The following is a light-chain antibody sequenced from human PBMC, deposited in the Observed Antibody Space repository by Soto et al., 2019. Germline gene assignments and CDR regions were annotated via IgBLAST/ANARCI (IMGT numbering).Light chain of an antibody. J-gene: IGKJ5*01. CDR2: DAS. CDR3: QQRSNWIT. Sequence: ESLLTQSPATLSLSPGERATLSCRASQSVSSYLAWYQQKPGQAPRLLIYDASNRATGIPARFSGSGSGTDFTLTISSLEPEDFAVYYCQQRSNWITFGQGTRLE. V-gene: IGKV3-11*01. CDR1: QSVSSY.